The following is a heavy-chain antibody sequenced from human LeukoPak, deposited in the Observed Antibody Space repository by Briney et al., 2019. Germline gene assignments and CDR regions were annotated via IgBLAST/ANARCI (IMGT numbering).Heavy chain of an antibody. D-gene: IGHD3-22*01. CDR1: GYTLTELS. V-gene: IGHV1-24*01. J-gene: IGHJ4*02. CDR2: FDPEDGET. CDR3: ATAGRYYYDSSGYYYVGDY. Sequence: ASVKVSCKVSGYTLTELSMHWVRQAPGKGLEWMGGFDPEDGETIYAQKFQGRVTMTEVTSTDTAYMELSSLRSEDTAVYYCATAGRYYYDSSGYYYVGDYWGQGTLVTVSS.